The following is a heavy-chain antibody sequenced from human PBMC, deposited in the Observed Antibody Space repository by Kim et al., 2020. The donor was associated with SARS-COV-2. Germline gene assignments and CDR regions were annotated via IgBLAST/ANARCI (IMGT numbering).Heavy chain of an antibody. CDR3: VRDSGIRGTSGDLDY. D-gene: IGHD5-12*01. V-gene: IGHV3-21*01. J-gene: IGHJ4*02. CDR1: GFMFRLHT. Sequence: GGSLRLSCGGSGFMFRLHTMTWVRQVPGKGLEWVSSITSSRSTSFADSVKGRFTISRDDVRMSVYLQMDNLRADDTAMYYCVRDSGIRGTSGDLDYWGQGTLVTVSS. CDR2: ITSSRST.